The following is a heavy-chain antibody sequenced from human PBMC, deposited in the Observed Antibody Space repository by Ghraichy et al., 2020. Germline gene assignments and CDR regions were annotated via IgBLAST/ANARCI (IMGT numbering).Heavy chain of an antibody. CDR2: ITSSSSYR. J-gene: IGHJ4*02. D-gene: IGHD2-21*01. Sequence: LSLTCAASGFTFRDHYMSWIRQAPGKGLEWVSYITSSSSYRDYADSVKGRFTISRDNAKNSLYLQMNSLRAEDTAVYYCAREKGESVFDYWGQGTLVTVSS. CDR3: AREKGESVFDY. V-gene: IGHV3-11*05. CDR1: GFTFRDHY.